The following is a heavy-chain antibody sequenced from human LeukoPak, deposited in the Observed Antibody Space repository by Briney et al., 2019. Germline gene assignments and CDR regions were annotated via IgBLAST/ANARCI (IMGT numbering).Heavy chain of an antibody. CDR1: GFTVSDNY. D-gene: IGHD6-19*01. J-gene: IGHJ4*02. Sequence: GGSLRLSCAASGFTVSDNYMSWVRQAPGKGLEWVSIIYSGGSTYYADSVKGRFTISRDNAKNSLYLQMNSLSAEDTAVYYCARDHGSGWYFDGWGQGTLVTVSS. V-gene: IGHV3-66*01. CDR3: ARDHGSGWYFDG. CDR2: IYSGGST.